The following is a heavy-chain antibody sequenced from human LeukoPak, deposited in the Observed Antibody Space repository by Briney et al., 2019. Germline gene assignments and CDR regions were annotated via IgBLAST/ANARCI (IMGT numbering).Heavy chain of an antibody. Sequence: PGGSLRLSCAASGFTFSSYAMSWVRQAPGKGLEWVSAISGSGGSTYYADSVKGRFTISRDNAKNSLYLQMNSLRVEDTAVYYCARQMIFGVVYFDYWGQGALVTVSS. D-gene: IGHD3-3*01. J-gene: IGHJ4*02. CDR2: ISGSGGST. CDR3: ARQMIFGVVYFDY. V-gene: IGHV3-23*01. CDR1: GFTFSSYA.